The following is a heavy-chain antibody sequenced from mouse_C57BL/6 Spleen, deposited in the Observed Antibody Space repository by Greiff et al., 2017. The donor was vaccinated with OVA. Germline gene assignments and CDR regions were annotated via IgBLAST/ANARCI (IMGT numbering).Heavy chain of an antibody. J-gene: IGHJ3*01. CDR3: ARDGYYSGFAY. CDR1: GYTFTSYW. Sequence: QVQLQQPGAELVRPGSSVKLSCKASGYTFTSYWMDWVKQRPGQGLEWIGNIYPSDSETHYNQKFKDKATLTVDKSSSTAYMQLSSLTSEDSAVYYCARDGYYSGFAYWGQGTLVTVSA. CDR2: IYPSDSET. V-gene: IGHV1-61*01. D-gene: IGHD2-3*01.